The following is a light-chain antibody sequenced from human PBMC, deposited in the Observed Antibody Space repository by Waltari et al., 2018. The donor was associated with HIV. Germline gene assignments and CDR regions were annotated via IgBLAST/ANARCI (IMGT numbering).Light chain of an antibody. Sequence: QSVLTQPASVSGTPGQGVTISCSGSSPNIGSNTVSWYQQLPGAAPKLFIFGDDLRPSGVPDRFSGSKSGTSASLAISGLKFEDEAVYFCGVWDDSLSGQAVFGGGTMLTVL. CDR3: GVWDDSLSGQAV. V-gene: IGLV1-44*01. J-gene: IGLJ2*01. CDR1: SPNIGSNT. CDR2: GDD.